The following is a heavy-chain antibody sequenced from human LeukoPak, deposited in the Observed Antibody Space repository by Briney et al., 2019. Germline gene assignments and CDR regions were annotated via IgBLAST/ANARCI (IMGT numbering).Heavy chain of an antibody. D-gene: IGHD6-13*01. CDR1: GYTFTGYY. Sequence: ASVKVSCKASGYTFTGYYMHWVRQAPGQGLEWMGWINPNSGGTNYAQKFQGRVTMTRDTSISTAYMELSRLRSDDTAVYYCARAPYSSSWYGPRRLDPWAREPWSPSPQ. J-gene: IGHJ5*02. V-gene: IGHV1-2*02. CDR2: INPNSGGT. CDR3: ARAPYSSSWYGPRRLDP.